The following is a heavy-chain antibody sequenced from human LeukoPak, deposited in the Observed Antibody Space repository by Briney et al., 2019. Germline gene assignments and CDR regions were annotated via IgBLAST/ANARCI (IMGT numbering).Heavy chain of an antibody. J-gene: IGHJ4*02. CDR3: ACPYRSRFDY. D-gene: IGHD6-13*01. Sequence: GGSLRLSCAASGFTFSSYSMNWVRQAPGKGLEWVSYISSSSSTIYYADSVKGRFTISWDNAKKSLYLEMNTLRAEDTAIYYCACPYRSRFDYWGQGTLVTVSS. V-gene: IGHV3-48*04. CDR1: GFTFSSYS. CDR2: ISSSSSTI.